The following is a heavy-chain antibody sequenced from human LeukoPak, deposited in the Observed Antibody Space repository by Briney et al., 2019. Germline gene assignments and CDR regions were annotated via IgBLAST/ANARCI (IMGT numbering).Heavy chain of an antibody. CDR3: ARDPFGDDHDFDH. Sequence: ASVKVSCKASGYTFTGYYMHWVRQAPGQGLEWMGSINPNSGGTNYAQKFQGRVTMTRDTSISTAYMELSSLRSDDTAVYYCARDPFGDDHDFDHWGRGTLLTVSS. CDR1: GYTFTGYY. CDR2: INPNSGGT. V-gene: IGHV1-2*02. D-gene: IGHD3-10*01. J-gene: IGHJ4*02.